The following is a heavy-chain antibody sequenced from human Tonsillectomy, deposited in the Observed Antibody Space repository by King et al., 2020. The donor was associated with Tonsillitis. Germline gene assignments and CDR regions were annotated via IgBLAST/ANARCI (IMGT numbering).Heavy chain of an antibody. Sequence: QLQESGPGLVKPSETLSLTCTVSGGSLSSHHLSWVRQSPGKGLEWIGDLYYSGSTKYNPSPKSRVTISGDTAKNQFSLKLASVTAADTAVYFCAGTRSSAFYYDFWGQGSLVTVSS. V-gene: IGHV4-59*11. J-gene: IGHJ4*02. CDR3: AGTRSSAFYYDF. CDR1: GGSLSSHH. D-gene: IGHD6-19*01. CDR2: LYYSGST.